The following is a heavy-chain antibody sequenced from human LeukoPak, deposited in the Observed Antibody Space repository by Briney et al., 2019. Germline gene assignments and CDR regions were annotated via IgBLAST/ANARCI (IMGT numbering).Heavy chain of an antibody. J-gene: IGHJ5*02. D-gene: IGHD6-13*01. V-gene: IGHV5-51*01. CDR3: ARLKYSSSSNWFDP. Sequence: GESLKISCKGSGYTFTSYWIAWVRQMPGKGLEWMGMIYPGDSDTRYSPSFQGQVTISADKSISTAYLQWSSLKASDTAMYYCARLKYSSSSNWFDPWGQGTLVTVSS. CDR1: GYTFTSYW. CDR2: IYPGDSDT.